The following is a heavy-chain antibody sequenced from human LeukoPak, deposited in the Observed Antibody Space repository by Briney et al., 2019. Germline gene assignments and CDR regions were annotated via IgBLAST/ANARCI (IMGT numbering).Heavy chain of an antibody. V-gene: IGHV3-23*01. CDR3: AKMSLHDYGDYADY. CDR1: GLTFSSYA. D-gene: IGHD4-17*01. CDR2: ISGSGGST. J-gene: IGHJ4*02. Sequence: GGSLRLSCAASGLTFSSYAMSWVRQAPGKGLEWVSAISGSGGSTYYADSVKGRFTISRDNSKNTLYLQMNSLRAEDTAVYYCAKMSLHDYGDYADYWGQGTLVTVSS.